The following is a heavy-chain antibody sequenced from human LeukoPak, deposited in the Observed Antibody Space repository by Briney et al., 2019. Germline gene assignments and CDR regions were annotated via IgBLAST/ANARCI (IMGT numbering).Heavy chain of an antibody. V-gene: IGHV3-48*03. D-gene: IGHD5-24*01. CDR2: ISTGGSTT. Sequence: GGSLRLSCAASGLTFSSYEMSWVRQAPGKGLEWLSYISTGGSTTHYADSVKGRFTMSRDNVKNSLYLQMNSLRAEDTAVYYCARWLQYPFDYWGQGTLVTVSS. J-gene: IGHJ4*02. CDR3: ARWLQYPFDY. CDR1: GLTFSSYE.